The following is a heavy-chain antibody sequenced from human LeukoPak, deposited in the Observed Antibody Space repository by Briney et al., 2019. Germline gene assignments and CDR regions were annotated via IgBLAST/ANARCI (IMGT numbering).Heavy chain of an antibody. CDR2: IWYDGTNK. CDR1: VLSLTTHG. D-gene: IGHD5-18*01. V-gene: IGHV3-33*01. Sequence: PGGSLRLSCAASVLSLTTHGMHWVRQAPGKGLEWVAVIWYDGTNKYYADSVKGRFTISRDNSKNTLYLQMNSLRAEDTAVYYCASVYSYGWFDYWGQGTLVTVSS. CDR3: ASVYSYGWFDY. J-gene: IGHJ5*01.